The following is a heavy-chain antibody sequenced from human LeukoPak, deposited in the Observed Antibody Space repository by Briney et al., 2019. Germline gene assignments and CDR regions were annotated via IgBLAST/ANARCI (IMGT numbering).Heavy chain of an antibody. J-gene: IGHJ5*02. CDR2: IYSGGST. CDR1: GFTVSSNY. D-gene: IGHD3-9*01. Sequence: PGGSLRLSCAASGFTVSSNYMSWVRQAPGKGLEWVSVIYSGGSTYYADSVKGRFTISRDNSKNTLYLQMNSLRAEDTAVYYCARVGTVLAGYYSFDPWGQGTLVTVSS. V-gene: IGHV3-53*01. CDR3: ARVGTVLAGYYSFDP.